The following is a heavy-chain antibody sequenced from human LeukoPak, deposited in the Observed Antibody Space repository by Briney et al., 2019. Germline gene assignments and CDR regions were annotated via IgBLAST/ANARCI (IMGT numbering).Heavy chain of an antibody. CDR2: IYPDVSDT. CDR3: ARQYYDFWSGYPRQTYYFDY. CDR1: GYSFSSYS. J-gene: IGHJ4*02. V-gene: IGHV5-51*01. D-gene: IGHD3-3*01. Sequence: GESLKISCKGLGYSFSSYSIGWVRQMPGKGLEWMGIIYPDVSDTRYSPSFQGQVTISADRSYSTAYLRWSSLEASDTAMYYCARQYYDFWSGYPRQTYYFDYWGQGTLVTVSS.